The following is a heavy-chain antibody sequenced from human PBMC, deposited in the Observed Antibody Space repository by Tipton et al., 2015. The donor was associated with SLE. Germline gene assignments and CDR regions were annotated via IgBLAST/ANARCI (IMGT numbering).Heavy chain of an antibody. CDR2: IYTSGST. CDR3: AKDEWEMGDYYYLDV. D-gene: IGHD1-26*01. CDR1: GGSVTSGNYY. J-gene: IGHJ6*03. Sequence: TLSLTCTVSGGSVTSGNYYWSWVRQSAGKGLEWIGRIYTSGSTAYNPSLKSRVTLSLDTSKNQFSLRLTSVTAADTAIYYCAKDEWEMGDYYYLDVWGQGTTVTVSS. V-gene: IGHV4-61*02.